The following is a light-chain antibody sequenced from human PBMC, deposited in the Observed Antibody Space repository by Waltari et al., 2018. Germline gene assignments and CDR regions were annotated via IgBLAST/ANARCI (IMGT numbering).Light chain of an antibody. CDR2: EDN. J-gene: IGLJ3*02. CDR3: QSYDSSNPHWV. CDR1: SGSIASNY. V-gene: IGLV6-57*02. Sequence: NFMLTQPHSVSESPGKTVTISCTGSSGSIASNYVPWYQQRPGSAPTTGIYEDNQRPSGVPDRFSGSIDSSSNSASLTISGLKTEDEADYYCQSYDSSNPHWVFGGGTKLTVL.